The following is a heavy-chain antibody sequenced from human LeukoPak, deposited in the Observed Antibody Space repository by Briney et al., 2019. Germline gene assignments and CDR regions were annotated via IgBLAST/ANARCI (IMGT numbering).Heavy chain of an antibody. V-gene: IGHV1-69*04. CDR1: GGTFSSYA. Sequence: GSSVKVSCKASGGTFSSYAISWVRQAPGQGLEWMGRIIPILGIANYAQKFQGRVTITADNSKNTLFLEMSSLRPEDTAIYYCARDGDTAIRGVNFDYWGRGTLVTVSS. CDR3: ARDGDTAIRGVNFDY. CDR2: IIPILGIA. D-gene: IGHD3-10*01. J-gene: IGHJ4*01.